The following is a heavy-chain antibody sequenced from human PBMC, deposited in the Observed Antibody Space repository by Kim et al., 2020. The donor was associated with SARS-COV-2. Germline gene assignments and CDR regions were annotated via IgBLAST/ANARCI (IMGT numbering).Heavy chain of an antibody. J-gene: IGHJ4*02. CDR1: GGSISSGDYY. Sequence: SETLSLTCTVSGGSISSGDYYWSWIRQPPGKGLEWIGYIYYSGSTYYNPSLKSRVTISVDTSKNQFSLKLSSVTAADTAVYYCARVIRYTDYYDSSGSPLCDYWGQGTLVTVSS. V-gene: IGHV4-30-4*01. CDR2: IYYSGST. CDR3: ARVIRYTDYYDSSGSPLCDY. D-gene: IGHD3-22*01.